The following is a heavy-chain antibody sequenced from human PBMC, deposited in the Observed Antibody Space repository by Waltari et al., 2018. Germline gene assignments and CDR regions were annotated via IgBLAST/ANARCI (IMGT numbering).Heavy chain of an antibody. J-gene: IGHJ5*02. CDR3: ARLWDSTHYDFWSGYTPPRWFDP. CDR2: IYYSGST. V-gene: IGHV4-59*01. CDR1: GGSISSYY. D-gene: IGHD3-3*01. Sequence: QVQLQESGPGLVKPSETLSLTCTVSGGSISSYYWSWIRPPPGKGLAWIGYIYYSGSTNYNPSLKSRVTISVDTSKNQFSLKLSSVTAADTAVYYCARLWDSTHYDFWSGYTPPRWFDPWGQGTLVTVSS.